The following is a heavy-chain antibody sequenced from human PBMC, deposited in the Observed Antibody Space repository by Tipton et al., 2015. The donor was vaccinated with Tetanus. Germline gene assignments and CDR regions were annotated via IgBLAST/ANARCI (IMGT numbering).Heavy chain of an antibody. CDR3: ARLTCSSPSCYYYYYSYVDV. Sequence: LRLSCSVSGDSIRSEDYYWGWIRQSPGKGLEWLGYIYYSGSTYNNPSLKSRVSISLDASKNQFSLSLNSVTAADSATYYCARLTCSSPSCYYYYYSYVDVWGPGTVVAVSS. CDR1: GDSIRSEDYY. CDR2: IYYSGST. D-gene: IGHD2-2*01. V-gene: IGHV4-30-4*01. J-gene: IGHJ6*02.